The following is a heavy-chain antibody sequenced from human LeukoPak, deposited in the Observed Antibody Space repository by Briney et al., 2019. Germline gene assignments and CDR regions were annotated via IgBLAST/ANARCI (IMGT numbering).Heavy chain of an antibody. Sequence: SETLSLTCTVSGGSISSSRFYWGWIRQPPEKGLEWIGTIYYSGSAYYNPSLKSRVTVSVDTAKNQFSLNVTSMTAADTAVYYCARREGRSWHDPRSSFDYWGQGTLVTVSS. CDR3: ARREGRSWHDPRSSFDY. CDR2: IYYSGSA. V-gene: IGHV4-39*01. D-gene: IGHD6-13*01. CDR1: GGSISSSRFY. J-gene: IGHJ4*02.